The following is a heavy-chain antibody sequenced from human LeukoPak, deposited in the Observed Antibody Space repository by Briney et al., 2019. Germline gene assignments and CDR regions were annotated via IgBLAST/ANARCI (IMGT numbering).Heavy chain of an antibody. V-gene: IGHV3-33*01. CDR3: AREVSSSWGSFDY. Sequence: PGGSLRLSCAASGFTFSSYGMHWVRQAPGKGLGWVAVIWYDGSNKYYADSVKGRFTISRDNSKNTLYLQMNSLRAEDTAVYYCAREVSSSWGSFDYWGQGTLVTVSS. J-gene: IGHJ4*02. CDR2: IWYDGSNK. CDR1: GFTFSSYG. D-gene: IGHD6-13*01.